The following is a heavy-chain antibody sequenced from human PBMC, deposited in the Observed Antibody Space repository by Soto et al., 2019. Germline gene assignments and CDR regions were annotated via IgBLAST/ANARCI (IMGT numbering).Heavy chain of an antibody. J-gene: IGHJ4*02. D-gene: IGHD6-19*01. V-gene: IGHV1-3*01. CDR1: GYTFTSYA. CDR3: ARWGYSSGWYFDY. Sequence: ASVKVSCKASGYTFTSYAMHWVRQAPGQRIEWMGWINAGNGNTKYSQKFQGRVTITRDTSASTAYMELSSLRSEVTAVYYCARWGYSSGWYFDYWGQGTLVTVSS. CDR2: INAGNGNT.